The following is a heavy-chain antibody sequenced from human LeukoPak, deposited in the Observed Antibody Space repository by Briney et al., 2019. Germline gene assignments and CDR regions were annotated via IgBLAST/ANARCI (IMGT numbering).Heavy chain of an antibody. V-gene: IGHV3-21*01. J-gene: IGHJ4*02. CDR1: GFTFSSYS. CDR2: ISSSSSYI. CDR3: AKDRSSWYVFDY. D-gene: IGHD6-13*01. Sequence: KTGGSLRLSCAASGFTFSSYSMNWVRQAPGKGLEWVSSISSSSSYIYYADSVKGRFTISRDNAKNSLYLQMNSLRAEDTAVYYCAKDRSSWYVFDYWGQGTLVTVSS.